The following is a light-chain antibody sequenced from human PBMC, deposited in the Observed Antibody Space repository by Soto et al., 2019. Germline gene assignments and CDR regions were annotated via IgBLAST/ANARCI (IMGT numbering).Light chain of an antibody. V-gene: IGKV1-39*01. CDR2: AAS. Sequence: DIQMTQSPSSLSASVGDRVTITCRASQSISTYLNWFQQKPGKAPKLLIYAASSLESGVPSRFSGGGSGPDFTLTISSLQPEDFATYYCQQSYSTPWTFGQGTKVDIK. CDR1: QSISTY. CDR3: QQSYSTPWT. J-gene: IGKJ1*01.